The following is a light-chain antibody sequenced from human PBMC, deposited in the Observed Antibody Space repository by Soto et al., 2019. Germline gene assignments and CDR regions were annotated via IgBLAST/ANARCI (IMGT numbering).Light chain of an antibody. V-gene: IGKV3-20*01. J-gene: IGKJ1*01. CDR1: QAVSSNY. Sequence: ALTQSPGTLSSSPGERATLSCRASQAVSSNYLAWYQQKPGQAPRLLISGASGRATVVPDRFSGSGSGTDFTLTIDRLESEDFAVYFCQQYGDLPWTFGQGTKV. CDR2: GAS. CDR3: QQYGDLPWT.